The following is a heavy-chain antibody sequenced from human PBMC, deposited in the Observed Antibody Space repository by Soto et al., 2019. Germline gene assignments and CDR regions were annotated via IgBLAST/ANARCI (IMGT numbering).Heavy chain of an antibody. CDR1: GYSFTSYW. V-gene: IGHV5-10-1*01. CDR3: ARHSGPYSSSSPVGY. J-gene: IGHJ4*02. D-gene: IGHD6-6*01. Sequence: GASLKISCQGSGYSFTSYWISWVRQMPGKGLEWMGRIDPSGSYTTYSPSFQGHVTISIDKSISTAYLQWSSLKASDTAMYYCARHSGPYSSSSPVGYWGQGTLVTVSS. CDR2: IDPSGSYT.